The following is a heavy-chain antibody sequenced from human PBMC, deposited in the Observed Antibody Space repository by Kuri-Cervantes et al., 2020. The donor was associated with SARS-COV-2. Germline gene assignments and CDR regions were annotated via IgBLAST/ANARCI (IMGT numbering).Heavy chain of an antibody. CDR2: SSGSGWST. J-gene: IGHJ4*02. V-gene: IGHV3-23*01. D-gene: IGHD2-21*01. CDR1: GFTFSSYA. Sequence: GGSLRLSCAASGFTFSSYAMSWVRQAPGKGLEWVSASSGSGWSTYYADSVEDRFTIHRDKAKNTLYLQMNSLTAEDTSVYYCARELLMSHHSHYFDYWGQGTLVTVSS. CDR3: ARELLMSHHSHYFDY.